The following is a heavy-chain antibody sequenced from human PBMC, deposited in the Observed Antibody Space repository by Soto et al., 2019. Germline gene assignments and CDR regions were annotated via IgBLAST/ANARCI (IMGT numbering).Heavy chain of an antibody. V-gene: IGHV1-18*01. CDR3: SRGTSIPASGDY. CDR2: VSGYNGER. D-gene: IGHD6-6*01. Sequence: QVQLVQSGAEVKKPGASVKVSCKASGYTFTNYGINWVRQAPGQGLEWLGWVSGYNGERRYAQRVQARVIMTTDTSTTTAYMELRSLRSDDTAVYCCSRGTSIPASGDYWGQGTLVTVSS. J-gene: IGHJ4*01. CDR1: GYTFTNYG.